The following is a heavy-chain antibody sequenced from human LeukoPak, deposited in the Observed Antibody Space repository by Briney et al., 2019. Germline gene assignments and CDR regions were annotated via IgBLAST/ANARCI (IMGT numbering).Heavy chain of an antibody. D-gene: IGHD6-19*01. V-gene: IGHV4-38-2*02. Sequence: SETLSLTCIVSGGSISDHFWSWIRQSPGKGLEWIASMFHSGSTYYNPSLKSRVTMSVDTSKNQFSLRLSSVTAADTAVYYCARETEKQWQYWGQGTTVSVSS. CDR3: ARETEKQWQY. J-gene: IGHJ3*01. CDR1: GGSISDHF. CDR2: MFHSGST.